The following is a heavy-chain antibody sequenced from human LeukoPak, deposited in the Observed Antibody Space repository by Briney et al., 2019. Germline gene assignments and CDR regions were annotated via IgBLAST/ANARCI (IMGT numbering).Heavy chain of an antibody. V-gene: IGHV3-7*01. Sequence: PGGSLRLSCAASGFTFSTSWMTWVRQAPGKGLEFVANIKHDGSERYYVDSVKGRFTISRDNAKNSLYLQMDSLRAEDTAVYFCATGHTSLAPGGQGTLVTASS. CDR2: IKHDGSER. CDR1: GFTFSTSW. J-gene: IGHJ4*02. CDR3: ATGHTSLAP.